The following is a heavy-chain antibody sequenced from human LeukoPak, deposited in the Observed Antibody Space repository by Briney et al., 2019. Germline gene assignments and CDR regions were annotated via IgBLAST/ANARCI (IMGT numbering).Heavy chain of an antibody. Sequence: GGSLRLSCAASGFTFSRYWMSWVRQAPGKGLEWVANIKQDGSEKYYVDSVKGRFTISRDDAKNTLYLQMNSLRAEDTAVYYCARDGDITPTDVWGQGTTVTVSS. CDR1: GFTFSRYW. CDR3: ARDGDITPTDV. D-gene: IGHD2-15*01. V-gene: IGHV3-7*01. CDR2: IKQDGSEK. J-gene: IGHJ6*02.